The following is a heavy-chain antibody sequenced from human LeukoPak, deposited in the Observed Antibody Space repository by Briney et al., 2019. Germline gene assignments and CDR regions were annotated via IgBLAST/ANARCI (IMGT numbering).Heavy chain of an antibody. CDR1: GFTFSSYS. V-gene: IGHV3-21*01. D-gene: IGHD2-15*01. CDR3: ARYCSDGYCWSFDY. Sequence: KPGGSLRLSCAASGFTFSSYSMIWVRQAPGKGLEWVSSISSSSSYIYYADSVKGRFTISRDNAKNSLYLQMNSLRAEDTAVYYCARYCSDGYCWSFDYWGQGILVTVSS. CDR2: ISSSSSYI. J-gene: IGHJ4*02.